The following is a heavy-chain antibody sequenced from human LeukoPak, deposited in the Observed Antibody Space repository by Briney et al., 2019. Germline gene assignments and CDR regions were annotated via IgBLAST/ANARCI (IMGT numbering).Heavy chain of an antibody. D-gene: IGHD2-15*01. CDR2: INHSGST. V-gene: IGHV4-34*01. Sequence: SETLSLTCAVYGGSFSGYYWSWIRQPPGKGLEWIGEINHSGSTNYNPSLKSRVTISVDTSKNQFSLRLSSVTAADTAVYYCARGLSAIVYWGQGTLVTVSS. CDR3: ARGLSAIVY. CDR1: GGSFSGYY. J-gene: IGHJ4*02.